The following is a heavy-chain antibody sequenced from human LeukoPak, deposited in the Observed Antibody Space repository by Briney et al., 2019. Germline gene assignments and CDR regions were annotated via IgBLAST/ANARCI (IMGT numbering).Heavy chain of an antibody. D-gene: IGHD3-3*01. Sequence: PGRSLRLSCAASGFTFSSYAMHWVRQAPGKGLEWVAVISYDGSNKYYADSVKGRFTISGDNSKNTLYLQMNSLRAEDTAVYYCARGGYDFWSTFGYWGQGTLVTVSS. V-gene: IGHV3-30-3*01. CDR1: GFTFSSYA. CDR3: ARGGYDFWSTFGY. CDR2: ISYDGSNK. J-gene: IGHJ4*02.